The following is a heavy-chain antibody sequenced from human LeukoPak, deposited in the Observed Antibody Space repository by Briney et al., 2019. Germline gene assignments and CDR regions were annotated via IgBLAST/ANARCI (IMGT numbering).Heavy chain of an antibody. Sequence: GGSLRLSCAASGFTFSSYAMHWVRQAPGERLEWVAVISYDRSNKYYADSVKGRFTISRDNSKNTLYLQMNSLRAEDTAVYYCARDLLYGDYVGDYWGQGTLVTVSS. CDR1: GFTFSSYA. V-gene: IGHV3-30-3*01. CDR2: ISYDRSNK. J-gene: IGHJ4*02. D-gene: IGHD4-17*01. CDR3: ARDLLYGDYVGDY.